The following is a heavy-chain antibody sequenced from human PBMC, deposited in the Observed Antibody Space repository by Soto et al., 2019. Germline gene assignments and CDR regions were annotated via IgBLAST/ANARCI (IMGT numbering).Heavy chain of an antibody. Sequence: PGGSLSLSCAASGLTFSSYAMSWVRQPPGKGLEWVSAISGSGGSTYYADSVKGRFTISRDNSKNTLYLQMNSLRAEDTAVYYCAKDLRLGELSLGKDWYWGQGTLVTVSS. D-gene: IGHD3-16*02. CDR1: GLTFSSYA. CDR2: ISGSGGST. CDR3: AKDLRLGELSLGKDWY. J-gene: IGHJ4*02. V-gene: IGHV3-23*01.